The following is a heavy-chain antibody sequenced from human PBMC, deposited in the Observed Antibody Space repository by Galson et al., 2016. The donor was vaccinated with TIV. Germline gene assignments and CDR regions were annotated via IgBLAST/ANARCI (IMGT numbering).Heavy chain of an antibody. D-gene: IGHD2-2*01. CDR1: GFSLSTSGVA. CDR3: AHRRSVASAVLDAFDI. Sequence: PALVKPTQTLTLTCTFSGFSLSTSGVAVGWIRQPPGNALEWLALIYWDDDKRYRPSLKSRLTITKDTPKNQVLLTVTNLDPEDTATYYCAHRRSVASAVLDAFDIWGPGTVVTVSS. CDR2: IYWDDDK. J-gene: IGHJ3*02. V-gene: IGHV2-5*02.